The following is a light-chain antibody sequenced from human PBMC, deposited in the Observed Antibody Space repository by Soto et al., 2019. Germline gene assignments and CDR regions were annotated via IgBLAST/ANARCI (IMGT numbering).Light chain of an antibody. CDR1: QTISSW. Sequence: DIKMTQSPSTLSGSVGDRVTITFRASQTISSWLAWYQQKPGKAPKLLIYKASTLKSGVPSRFSGSGSGTEFTLTISSLQPDDFATYYCQQYNSYSWTFGQGTKVDI. V-gene: IGKV1-5*03. CDR3: QQYNSYSWT. J-gene: IGKJ1*01. CDR2: KAS.